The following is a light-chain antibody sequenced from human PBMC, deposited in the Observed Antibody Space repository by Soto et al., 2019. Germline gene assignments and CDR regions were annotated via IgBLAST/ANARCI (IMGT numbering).Light chain of an antibody. J-gene: IGKJ3*01. CDR2: DAS. V-gene: IGKV3-11*01. CDR3: QQRSNWPPFT. Sequence: EIVLTQSPATLSLSPGERATLSCRASQSVSSYLAWYQQKPGQAPRLLIYDASNSATGIPARFSGSGSGTDFALTISSLESEDFAVYYCQQRSNWPPFTFGPGTKVDIK. CDR1: QSVSSY.